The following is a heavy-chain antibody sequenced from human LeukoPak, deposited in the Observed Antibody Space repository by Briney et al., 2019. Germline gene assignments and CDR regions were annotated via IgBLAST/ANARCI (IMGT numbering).Heavy chain of an antibody. J-gene: IGHJ4*02. V-gene: IGHV4-59*08. CDR1: GGSFSGYY. D-gene: IGHD3-10*01. CDR3: ARGLWFGDENPPYFDY. CDR2: IYYSGST. Sequence: PSETLSLTCAVYGGSFSGYYWSWIRQPPGKGLEWIGYIYYSGSTNYNPSLKSRVTISVDTSKNQFSLKLSSVTAADTAVYYCARGLWFGDENPPYFDYWGQGILVTVSS.